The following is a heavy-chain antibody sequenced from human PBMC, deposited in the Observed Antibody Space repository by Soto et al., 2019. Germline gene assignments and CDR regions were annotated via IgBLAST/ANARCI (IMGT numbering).Heavy chain of an antibody. CDR1: GYTFTSYY. CDR3: ARETFQMATFQY. D-gene: IGHD5-12*01. V-gene: IGHV1-46*01. J-gene: IGHJ4*02. CDR2: INPSGGST. Sequence: ASVMVSCKASGYTFTSYYMHWVRQAPGQGLEWMGIINPSGGSTSYAQKFQGRVTMTRDTSTSTVYMELSSLRSEDTAVYYCARETFQMATFQYWGQGTLVTVSS.